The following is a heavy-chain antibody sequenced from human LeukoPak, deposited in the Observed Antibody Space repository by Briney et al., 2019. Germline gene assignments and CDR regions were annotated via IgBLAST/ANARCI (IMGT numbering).Heavy chain of an antibody. J-gene: IGHJ4*02. CDR3: AKGLAPTGTTHTAAGY. CDR2: ISTSGGNT. CDR1: GFTFSPYA. D-gene: IGHD1-1*01. V-gene: IGHV3-23*01. Sequence: GGSLRLSCTVSGFTFSPYAMSWVRQAPGKGLEWVSSISTSGGNTYYADSVKGRFTISRDNSKNTLYLQMNSLRAEYSGVYYCAKGLAPTGTTHTAAGYWGQGTLVTVSS.